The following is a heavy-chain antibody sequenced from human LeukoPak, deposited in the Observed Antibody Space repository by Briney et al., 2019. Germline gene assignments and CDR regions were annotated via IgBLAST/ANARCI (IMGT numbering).Heavy chain of an antibody. CDR3: AGAHYGTASPAGGL. J-gene: IGHJ4*02. Sequence: PSETLSLTCAVYSESLSGYYWSWIRQPPGRGLEWIGEINRSGSANYNPSLKSRVTVSVDTSKDQFSLKLSSVTAADTAVYYCAGAHYGTASPAGGLWGQGTLVTVSS. D-gene: IGHD1-1*01. CDR2: INRSGSA. V-gene: IGHV4-34*01. CDR1: SESLSGYY.